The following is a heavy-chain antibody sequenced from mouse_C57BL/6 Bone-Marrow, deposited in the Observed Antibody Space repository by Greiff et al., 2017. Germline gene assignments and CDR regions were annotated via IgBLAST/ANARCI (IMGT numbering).Heavy chain of an antibody. Sequence: VQLQQPGAELVKPGASVKLSCKASGYTFTSYWMHWVKQRPGQGLEWIGMIHPNSGSTNYNEKFKSKATLTVDKSSSTAYMQLSSLTSEDSAVYYCARSLYYDSLTPFAYWGQGTLVTVSA. CDR3: ARSLYYDSLTPFAY. V-gene: IGHV1-64*01. CDR2: IHPNSGST. CDR1: GYTFTSYW. J-gene: IGHJ3*01. D-gene: IGHD2-4*01.